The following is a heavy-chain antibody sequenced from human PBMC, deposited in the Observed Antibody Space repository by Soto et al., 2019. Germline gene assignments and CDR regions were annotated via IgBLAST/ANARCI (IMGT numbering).Heavy chain of an antibody. CDR2: IFYLGSS. CDR1: GDSIISSDFY. V-gene: IGHV4-39*01. Sequence: SETLSLTCTVFGDSIISSDFYWGWVRQPPGKGLEWIGSIFYLGSSYYNPSLKSRVTMSVDTSKNQFSLRLRSVTAADTALYFCARHSLALRKNNWFDPWSQGIMVTVSS. CDR3: ARHSLALRKNNWFDP. J-gene: IGHJ5*02. D-gene: IGHD3-3*02.